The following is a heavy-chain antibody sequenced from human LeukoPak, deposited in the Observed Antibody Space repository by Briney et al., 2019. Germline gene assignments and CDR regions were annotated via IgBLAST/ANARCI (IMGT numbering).Heavy chain of an antibody. V-gene: IGHV3-48*03. CDR3: AELGITMIGGV. J-gene: IGHJ6*04. CDR1: GFTFSSYE. D-gene: IGHD3-10*02. Sequence: GGSLRLSCAASGFTFSSYEMNSVRQAPGKGLEWVSYISSSGSTIYYADSVKGRFTISRDNAKNSLYLQMNSLRAEDTAVYYCAELGITMIGGVWGKGTTVTVSS. CDR2: ISSSGSTI.